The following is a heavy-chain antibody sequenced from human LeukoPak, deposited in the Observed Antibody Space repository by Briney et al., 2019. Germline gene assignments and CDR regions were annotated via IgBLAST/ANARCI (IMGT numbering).Heavy chain of an antibody. CDR3: AREAALGYCSGGSCS. J-gene: IGHJ5*02. Sequence: GGSLRLSCAASGFTFSSYSMNWVRQAPGKGLEWVSSISSSSSYIYYADSVKGRFTISRDNAKNSLYLQMNSLRAEDTAVYYCAREAALGYCSGGSCSWGQGTLVTVSS. CDR1: GFTFSSYS. D-gene: IGHD2-15*01. V-gene: IGHV3-21*01. CDR2: ISSSSSYI.